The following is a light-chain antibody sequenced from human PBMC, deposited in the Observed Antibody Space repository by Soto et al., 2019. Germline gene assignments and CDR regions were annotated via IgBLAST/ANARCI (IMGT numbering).Light chain of an antibody. CDR2: DAS. Sequence: EIVLTQSPATLSVSPGERATLSCRASQSVSSYLAWYQQKPGQAPRLLIYDASNRATGIPARFSGSGSGTDFTLTISSLEPEDFAVYYCQQRSNCFGQGTRLEIK. CDR3: QQRSNC. V-gene: IGKV3-11*01. CDR1: QSVSSY. J-gene: IGKJ5*01.